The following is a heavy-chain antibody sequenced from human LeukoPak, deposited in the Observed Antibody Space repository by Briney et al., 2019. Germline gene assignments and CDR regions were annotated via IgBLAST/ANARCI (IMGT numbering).Heavy chain of an antibody. J-gene: IGHJ4*02. D-gene: IGHD3-22*01. CDR1: GDSIRSSY. CDR2: VYHTGSS. V-gene: IGHV4-59*01. Sequence: PSETLSLTCSVSGDSIRSSYWSWIRQPPGKGLEWIGYVYHTGSSYYNPSLKSRATTSIDMSKNQFSLQLTSMTAADTAVYYCARDLGSSTTMIVIWSEGGFDYWGQGTLVTVSS. CDR3: ARDLGSSTTMIVIWSEGGFDY.